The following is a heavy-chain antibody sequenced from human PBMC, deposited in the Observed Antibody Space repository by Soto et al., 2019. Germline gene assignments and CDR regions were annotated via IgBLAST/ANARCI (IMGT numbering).Heavy chain of an antibody. CDR2: ISAYNGNT. V-gene: IGHV1-18*04. CDR3: ARDWVAAAGGAAYYYYGMDV. Sequence: QVQLVQSGAEVKKPGASVKVSCKASGYTFTSYGISWVRQAPGQGLEWMGWISAYNGNTNYAQKLQGRVTMTTDTSTSTAYMELMSLRSDDTAVYYCARDWVAAAGGAAYYYYGMDVWGQGTTVTVSS. D-gene: IGHD6-13*01. CDR1: GYTFTSYG. J-gene: IGHJ6*02.